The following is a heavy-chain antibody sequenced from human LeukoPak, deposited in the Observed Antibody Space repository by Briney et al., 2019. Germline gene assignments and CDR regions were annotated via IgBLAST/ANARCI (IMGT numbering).Heavy chain of an antibody. J-gene: IGHJ4*02. CDR1: GFSFRSYS. Sequence: GGSLRLSCAGSGFSFRSYSINWVRQAPGKGLEWVAVISYDGSNKYYADSVKGRFTISRDNSKNTLYLQMNSLRAEDTAVYYCARPSTDYGGNSEYYFDYWGQGTLVTVSS. D-gene: IGHD4-23*01. CDR2: ISYDGSNK. V-gene: IGHV3-30*03. CDR3: ARPSTDYGGNSEYYFDY.